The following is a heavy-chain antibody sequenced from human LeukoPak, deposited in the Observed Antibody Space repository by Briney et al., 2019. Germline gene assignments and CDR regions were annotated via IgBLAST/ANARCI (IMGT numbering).Heavy chain of an antibody. CDR2: IYYSGST. V-gene: IGHV4-39*01. CDR3: ARHSITMVRGVIITGPNWFDP. D-gene: IGHD3-10*01. CDR1: GGSITTNNYY. Sequence: KPSETLSLTCTVSGGSITTNNYYWGWIRQPPGKGLEWIGSIYYSGSTYYNPSLKSRATISVDTSKNQFSLKLSSVTAADTAVYYCARHSITMVRGVIITGPNWFDPWGQGTLVTVSS. J-gene: IGHJ5*02.